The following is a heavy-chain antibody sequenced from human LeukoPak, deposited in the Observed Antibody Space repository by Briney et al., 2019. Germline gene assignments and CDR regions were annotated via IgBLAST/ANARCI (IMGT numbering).Heavy chain of an antibody. D-gene: IGHD5-18*01. CDR3: AKDQARIQLWSILPARNWFDP. Sequence: QPGGSLRLSCAASGFTFSSYAMSWVRQAPGKGLEWVSAISGSGGSTYYADSVKGRFTISRDNSKNTLYLQMNSLRAEDTAVYYCAKDQARIQLWSILPARNWFDPWGQGTLVTVSS. V-gene: IGHV3-23*01. CDR2: ISGSGGST. CDR1: GFTFSSYA. J-gene: IGHJ5*02.